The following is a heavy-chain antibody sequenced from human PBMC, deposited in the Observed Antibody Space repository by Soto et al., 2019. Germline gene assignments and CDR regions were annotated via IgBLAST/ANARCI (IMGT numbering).Heavy chain of an antibody. CDR3: AREGDASGSYPCFDP. CDR1: GGSISSGGYY. Sequence: SETLSLTCTVSGGSISSGGYYWSCIRHHPGKGLEWIGYIYYSGSTYYTPSLKSRVTISVDTSKNQFSLKLSSVTAADTAVYYCAREGDASGSYPCFDPWGQATLVTVS. D-gene: IGHD1-26*01. CDR2: IYYSGST. J-gene: IGHJ5*02. V-gene: IGHV4-31*03.